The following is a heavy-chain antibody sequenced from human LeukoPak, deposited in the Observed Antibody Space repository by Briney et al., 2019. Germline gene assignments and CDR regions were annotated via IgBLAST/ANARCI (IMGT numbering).Heavy chain of an antibody. V-gene: IGHV3-66*01. CDR2: IYSGGST. CDR3: ASRITMVRGVINKYYYYYMDV. CDR1: GFTVSSNY. D-gene: IGHD3-10*01. Sequence: GGSLRLSCAASGFTVSSNYMSWVRQAPGKGLEWVSIIYSGGSTYYADSVKGRFTISRDSSKNTLYLQMNSLRAEDTAVYYCASRITMVRGVINKYYYYYMDVWGKGTTVTVSS. J-gene: IGHJ6*03.